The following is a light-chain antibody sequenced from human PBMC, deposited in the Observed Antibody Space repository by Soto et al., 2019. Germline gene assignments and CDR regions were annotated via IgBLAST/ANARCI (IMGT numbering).Light chain of an antibody. CDR3: GTWGSSLSAGV. Sequence: QSVLTQPPSVSAAPGQKVTIFCSGSSSNIGNNYVSWYQQLPGTAPKLLIYENNKRPSGIPDRFSGSKSGTSATLGITGLQTGDEADYYCGTWGSSLSAGVFGGGTKLTVL. V-gene: IGLV1-51*02. CDR1: SSNIGNNY. J-gene: IGLJ3*02. CDR2: ENN.